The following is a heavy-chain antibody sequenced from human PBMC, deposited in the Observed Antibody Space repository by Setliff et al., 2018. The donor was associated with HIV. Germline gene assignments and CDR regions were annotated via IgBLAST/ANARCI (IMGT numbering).Heavy chain of an antibody. Sequence: SETLSLTCAVHGGSLSGYYWTWIRQPQGRGLQWIAEINEGGNTYTNPSLQSRVTISVDTSKNQVFLRLTSVTAADTAVYYCARRPISPFTLTAAMLDPWGQGTLVTVSS. CDR3: ARRPISPFTLTAAMLDP. CDR1: GGSLSGYY. J-gene: IGHJ5*02. V-gene: IGHV4-34*01. D-gene: IGHD3-16*01. CDR2: INEGGNT.